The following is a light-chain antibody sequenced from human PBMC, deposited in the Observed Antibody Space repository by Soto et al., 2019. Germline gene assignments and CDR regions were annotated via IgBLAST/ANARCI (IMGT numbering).Light chain of an antibody. J-gene: IGKJ4*01. Sequence: DIQMTQSPSSVSASVGDRVSITCRASQGISSWLAWYQQKPGGAPKLLIYTGSSVQSGVPSRFSGTGAGTDFTLTIISLRPEDVATYYCHQANSFPLTFGGGTKVELK. CDR1: QGISSW. CDR3: HQANSFPLT. V-gene: IGKV1-12*01. CDR2: TGS.